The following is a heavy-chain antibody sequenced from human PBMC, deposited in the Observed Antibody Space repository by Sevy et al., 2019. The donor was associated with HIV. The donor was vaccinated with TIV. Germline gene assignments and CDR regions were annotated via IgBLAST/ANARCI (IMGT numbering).Heavy chain of an antibody. CDR3: AKEGAYYYDSSGYYYDYYYGMDV. Sequence: GGSLRLSCAASGFTFSSYGMHWVRQAPGKGLEWVAVISYDGSNKYYADSVKGRFTISRDNSKNTLYLQMNSLRAEDRAVYYCAKEGAYYYDSSGYYYDYYYGMDVWGQGTTVTVSS. V-gene: IGHV3-30*18. D-gene: IGHD3-22*01. J-gene: IGHJ6*02. CDR2: ISYDGSNK. CDR1: GFTFSSYG.